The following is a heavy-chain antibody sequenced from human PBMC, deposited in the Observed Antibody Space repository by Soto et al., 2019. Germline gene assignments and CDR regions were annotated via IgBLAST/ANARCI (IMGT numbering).Heavy chain of an antibody. V-gene: IGHV1-3*01. CDR2: INAGNGNK. D-gene: IGHD6-19*01. Sequence: ASVKVSCKASGYTFTSYAIHWVRQAPGQRLEWMGWINAGNGNKKYSQKFQGRVTITRDTSASTAYMELGSLRSEDTAVYYCARDRSDAFGSGWFSLVPWGKGTLVTVYS. CDR1: GYTFTSYA. J-gene: IGHJ5*02. CDR3: ARDRSDAFGSGWFSLVP.